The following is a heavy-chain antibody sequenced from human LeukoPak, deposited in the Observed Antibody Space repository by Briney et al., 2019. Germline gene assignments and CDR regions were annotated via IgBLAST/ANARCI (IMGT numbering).Heavy chain of an antibody. CDR2: ISSDGSST. D-gene: IGHD3-10*01. CDR3: ARADPGSGSAHFDY. J-gene: IGHJ4*02. Sequence: PGGSLRLSCAASGFTFSDYWMYWVRQAPGKGLVWVSRISSDGSSTNYADSVKGRFSISRDNAKNTYLQMNSLRAEDTAVYYCARADPGSGSAHFDYWGQGTLVTVSS. V-gene: IGHV3-74*01. CDR1: GFTFSDYW.